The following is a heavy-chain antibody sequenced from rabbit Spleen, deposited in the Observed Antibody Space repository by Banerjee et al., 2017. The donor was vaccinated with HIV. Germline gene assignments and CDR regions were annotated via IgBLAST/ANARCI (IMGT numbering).Heavy chain of an antibody. J-gene: IGHJ4*01. CDR3: ARDAGRGDYIDGVFNL. D-gene: IGHD8-1*01. Sequence: QEQLVESGGGLVQPEGSLTLTCTVSGFSFSNSYWICWVRQAPGKGLEWIACIYAGSSGSIYYASWAKGRFTISKTSSTTVTLQMTSLTVADTATYFCARDAGRGDYIDGVFNLWGQGTLVTVS. CDR1: GFSFSNSYW. CDR2: IYAGSSGSI. V-gene: IGHV1S45*01.